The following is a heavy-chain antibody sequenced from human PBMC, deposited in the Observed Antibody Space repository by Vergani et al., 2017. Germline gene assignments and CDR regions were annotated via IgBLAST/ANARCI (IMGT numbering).Heavy chain of an antibody. CDR2: IKSKTDGGTT. D-gene: IGHD6-6*01. CDR1: GFTFSNAW. V-gene: IGHV3-15*01. Sequence: EVQLVESGGGLVKPGGSLRLSCAASGFTFSNAWMSWVRQAPGKGLEWVGRIKSKTDGGTTDYAAPVKGRFTISRDDSKNTLYLQMNSLKTEDTAVDYCTTENPLVSYYGMDVWGQGTTVTVSS. CDR3: TTENPLVSYYGMDV. J-gene: IGHJ6*02.